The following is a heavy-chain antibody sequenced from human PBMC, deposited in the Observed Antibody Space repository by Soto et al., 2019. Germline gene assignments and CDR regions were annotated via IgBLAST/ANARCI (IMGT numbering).Heavy chain of an antibody. V-gene: IGHV5-51*01. D-gene: IGHD6-19*01. CDR3: VRLHSQQWLGIDY. CDR2: IYPGDSDT. J-gene: IGHJ4*02. Sequence: GESLKISCKGSGYSFTSCWIGWVRQMPGKGLEWMGIIYPGDSDTRYSPSFQGQVTISADKSISTAYLQWSSLKASDTAMYYCVRLHSQQWLGIDYWCQGTLVTVSS. CDR1: GYSFTSCW.